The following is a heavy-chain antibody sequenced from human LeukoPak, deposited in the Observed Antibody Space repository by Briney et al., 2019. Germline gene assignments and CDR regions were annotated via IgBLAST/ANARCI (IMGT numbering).Heavy chain of an antibody. J-gene: IGHJ5*01. D-gene: IGHD3-16*01. Sequence: GGSLRLSCAASGFIFSSYSMNWVRQAPGKGLEWVSSISLSSTYTYYADSGKGRFTISRENAKNSLYLQMNSLRAEDTALYYVGGPGSSLGYDSGGREPWSPSPQ. V-gene: IGHV3-21*01. CDR1: GFIFSSYS. CDR3: GGPGSSLGYDS. CDR2: ISLSSTYT.